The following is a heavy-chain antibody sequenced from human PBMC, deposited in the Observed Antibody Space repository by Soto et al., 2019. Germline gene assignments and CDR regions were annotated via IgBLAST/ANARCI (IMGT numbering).Heavy chain of an antibody. V-gene: IGHV4-59*08. CDR2: IYYSGST. CDR3: ARQGDIVVDYYYYMDV. CDR1: GDSINKYQ. J-gene: IGHJ6*03. Sequence: SETLSLTCTVSGDSINKYQWSWIRQPPGKGLEWIGYIYYSGSTNYNPSLKSRVTISVDTSKNQFSLKLSSVTAADTAVYYCARQGDIVVDYYYYMDVWGKGTTVTVSS. D-gene: IGHD2-15*01.